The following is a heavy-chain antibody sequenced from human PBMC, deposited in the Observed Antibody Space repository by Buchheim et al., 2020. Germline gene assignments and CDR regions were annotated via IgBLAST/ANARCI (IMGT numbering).Heavy chain of an antibody. CDR2: FDPSDSYT. D-gene: IGHD6-6*01. CDR1: GYTFTNYW. Sequence: EVQLVQSGAEVKKPGESLRISCKGSGYTFTNYWISWLRQMPGKGLEWMGRFDPSDSYTNYSPSFQGHVTIPGDKSINTAYLQWSSLRASDTAIYYCARRPLRARDYSYGMDVWGQGTT. J-gene: IGHJ6*02. V-gene: IGHV5-10-1*01. CDR3: ARRPLRARDYSYGMDV.